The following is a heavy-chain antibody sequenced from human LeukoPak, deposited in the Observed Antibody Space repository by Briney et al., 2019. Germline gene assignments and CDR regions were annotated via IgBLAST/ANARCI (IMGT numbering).Heavy chain of an antibody. V-gene: IGHV6-1*01. CDR2: TYYRSKWFN. J-gene: IGHJ3*02. D-gene: IGHD3-10*01. Sequence: SQTLSLTCAISGDSGNWIRQSPSRGLEWLGRTYYRSKWFNGYAVSVKSRITVNPDTSKNQFSLQLSSVTPEDTAVYFCARGFGYGFDIWGQGTMVTVSS. CDR3: ARGFGYGFDI. CDR1: GDSG.